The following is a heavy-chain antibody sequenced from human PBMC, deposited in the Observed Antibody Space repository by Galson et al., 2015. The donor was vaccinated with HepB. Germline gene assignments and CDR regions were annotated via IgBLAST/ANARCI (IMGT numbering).Heavy chain of an antibody. CDR2: ISWSSGSI. Sequence: SLRLSCAASGFTFDDYAMHWVRQAPGKGLEWVSSISWSSGSIAYADSVKGRFTISRDNAKNSLYLQMNSLRPEDTALYYCAKDNLGATPGSDYFDYWGQGTLVTVSS. D-gene: IGHD1-26*01. CDR1: GFTFDDYA. J-gene: IGHJ4*02. CDR3: AKDNLGATPGSDYFDY. V-gene: IGHV3-9*01.